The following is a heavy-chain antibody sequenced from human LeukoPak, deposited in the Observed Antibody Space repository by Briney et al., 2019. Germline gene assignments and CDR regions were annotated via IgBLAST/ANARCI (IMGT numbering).Heavy chain of an antibody. Sequence: ASVKVSCKASGDTFTIYYMHWVRQAPGQGLEWMGWISAYNGNIDYAQKLQGRVTMTTDTSTSTVYMELRSLRSDDTAVYYCARGTYFDYWGQGTLVTVSS. V-gene: IGHV1-18*04. J-gene: IGHJ4*02. CDR1: GDTFTIYY. CDR3: ARGTYFDY. CDR2: ISAYNGNI.